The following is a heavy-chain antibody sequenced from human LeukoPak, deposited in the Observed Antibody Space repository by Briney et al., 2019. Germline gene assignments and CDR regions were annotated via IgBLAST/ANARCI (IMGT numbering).Heavy chain of an antibody. CDR3: ARAVGGYYYYYYMDV. D-gene: IGHD1-26*01. Sequence: KSSETLSLTCAVYGGSFSGYYWSWIRQPPGKGLEWIGEINHSGSTNYNPSLKSRVTISVDTSKNQFSLKLSSVTAADTAVYYCARAVGGYYYYYYMDVWGKGTTVTVSS. CDR2: INHSGST. J-gene: IGHJ6*03. V-gene: IGHV4-34*01. CDR1: GGSFSGYY.